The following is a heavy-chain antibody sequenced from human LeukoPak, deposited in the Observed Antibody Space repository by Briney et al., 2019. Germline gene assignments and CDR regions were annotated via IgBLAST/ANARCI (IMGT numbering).Heavy chain of an antibody. CDR1: GGSISSGSYY. CDR2: IYTSGST. D-gene: IGHD6-6*01. Sequence: SQTLSLTCTVSGGSISSGSYYWSWIRQPAGKGLEWIGRIYTSGSTNYNPSLKSRVTISVDTSKNQFSLKLSSVTAADTAVYYCARGGGQYSSSSYEGLFDYWGQGTLVTVSS. V-gene: IGHV4-61*02. CDR3: ARGGGQYSSSSYEGLFDY. J-gene: IGHJ4*02.